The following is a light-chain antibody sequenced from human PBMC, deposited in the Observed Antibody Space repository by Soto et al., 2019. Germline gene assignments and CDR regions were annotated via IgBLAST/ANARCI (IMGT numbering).Light chain of an antibody. CDR3: LSYSSSTSPYV. CDR2: DVT. CDR1: SSDVGGYNF. J-gene: IGLJ1*01. Sequence: QSALTQPASVSGSPGQSITISWTGTSSDVGGYNFVSWYQQHPGKAPKLMIYDVTNRPSGVSNRFSGSKSGNTASLTISGLQAEDEADYYCLSYSSSTSPYVLGTGTKVTVL. V-gene: IGLV2-14*01.